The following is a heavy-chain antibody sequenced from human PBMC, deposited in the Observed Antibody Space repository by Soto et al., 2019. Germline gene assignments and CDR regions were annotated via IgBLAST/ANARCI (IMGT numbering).Heavy chain of an antibody. CDR1: GGSISSYY. D-gene: IGHD2-15*01. V-gene: IGHV4-59*01. CDR2: IYYSGST. Sequence: PSETLSLTCTFSGGSISSYYWSWIRQPPGKGLEWIGYIYYSGSTNYNPSLKSRVTISVDTSKNQFSLKLSSVTAADTAVYYCARGYIVALKGGFDYWGQGTLVTVSS. J-gene: IGHJ4*02. CDR3: ARGYIVALKGGFDY.